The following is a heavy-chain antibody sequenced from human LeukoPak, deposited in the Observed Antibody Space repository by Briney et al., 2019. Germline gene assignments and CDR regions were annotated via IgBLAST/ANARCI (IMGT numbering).Heavy chain of an antibody. Sequence: GGSLRLSCASSGFTFTNYWMTWVRQAPGKGLEGVAIIKTDGSNKIYVDSVKGRFTISRDNAKNSLYLQMNSLRAEDAAMYYCARRVGGSSNMNVWGEGTTVTVSS. CDR2: IKTDGSNK. V-gene: IGHV3-7*03. D-gene: IGHD6-13*01. CDR1: GFTFTNYW. J-gene: IGHJ6*04. CDR3: ARRVGGSSNMNV.